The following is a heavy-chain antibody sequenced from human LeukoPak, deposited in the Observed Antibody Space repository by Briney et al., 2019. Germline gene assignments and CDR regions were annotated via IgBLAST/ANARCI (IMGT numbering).Heavy chain of an antibody. CDR1: GYTFTRYA. CDR2: INTNTRNP. D-gene: IGHD3-9*01. V-gene: IGHV7-4-1*02. J-gene: IGHJ3*02. Sequence: ASVKVSCKASGYTFTRYAMNWVRQAPGQGLEWMGWINTNTRNPTYAQGFTGRVVFSLDTSVSTAYLQISSLKAEDTAVYYCARGGFDSRWACDSGGQGTMVTVSA. CDR3: ARGGFDSRWACDS.